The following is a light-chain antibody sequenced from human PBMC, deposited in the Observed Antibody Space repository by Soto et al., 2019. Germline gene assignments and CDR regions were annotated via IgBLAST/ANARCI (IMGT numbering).Light chain of an antibody. CDR1: ESVSTN. J-gene: IGKJ2*01. CDR3: QQNFSWLPIT. CDR2: GAS. Sequence: EIVMTQSPATLSVSLGERATLSCRASESVSTNLAWYQQKPGQAPRLLIHGASTLADEIPSRFRGGGSGTDFTLTISNLQSEDFAVYYCQQNFSWLPITFGQGTKLEIK. V-gene: IGKV3-15*01.